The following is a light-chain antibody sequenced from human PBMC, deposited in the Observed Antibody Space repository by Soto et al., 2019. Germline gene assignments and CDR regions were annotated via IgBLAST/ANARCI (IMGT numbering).Light chain of an antibody. CDR3: QTLDSSLNVYV. CDR1: SSNMGAGYA. CDR2: DNL. Sequence: QSVLTQPPSVSGAPGQRVTISCTGSSSNMGAGYAVHWYQQLPGTAPKLLIYDNLNRPSGVPDRFSGSRSGTSASLAITGRQAEDEADYYCQTLDSSLNVYVFGPGTKVTVL. J-gene: IGLJ1*01. V-gene: IGLV1-40*01.